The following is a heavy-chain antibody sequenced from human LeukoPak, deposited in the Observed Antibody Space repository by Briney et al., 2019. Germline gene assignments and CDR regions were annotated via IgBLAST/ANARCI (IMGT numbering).Heavy chain of an antibody. CDR2: TSISSTYI. CDR3: ARAKGSGTYSRVDAFDM. CDR1: GFSFNAYS. Sequence: GGSLRLSCATSGFSFNAYSVNWVRQAPGKGLEWVSSTSISSTYIYYADSVRGRFTISRDNAKNSLYLQMNSLRAEDTAVYYCARAKGSGTYSRVDAFDMWGQGTMVTVSS. J-gene: IGHJ3*02. D-gene: IGHD3-10*01. V-gene: IGHV3-21*06.